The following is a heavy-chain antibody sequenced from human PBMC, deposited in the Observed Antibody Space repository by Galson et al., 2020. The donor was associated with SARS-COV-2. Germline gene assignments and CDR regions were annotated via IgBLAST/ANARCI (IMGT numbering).Heavy chain of an antibody. J-gene: IGHJ4*02. CDR3: AKLPVRNSDILTGYYTPYYFDY. CDR1: GFTFSSYA. V-gene: IGHV3-23*01. CDR2: ISGSGGST. Sequence: GGSLRLSCAASGFTFSSYAMSWVRQAPGKGLEWVSAISGSGGSTYYADSVKGRFTISRDNSKNTLYLQMNSLRAEETAVYYCAKLPVRNSDILTGYYTPYYFDYWGQGTLVTVSS. D-gene: IGHD3-9*01.